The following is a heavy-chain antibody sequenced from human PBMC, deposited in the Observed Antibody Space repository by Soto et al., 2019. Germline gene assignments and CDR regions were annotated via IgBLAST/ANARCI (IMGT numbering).Heavy chain of an antibody. D-gene: IGHD3-10*01. J-gene: IGHJ4*02. CDR3: ARDYYGSGSPPLGY. CDR2: IYYSGST. Sequence: SETLSLTCTVSGGSISSGDYYWSWIRQPPGKGLEWIGNIYYSGSTYYNPSLKSRVTISVGPSKNQFSLKLSSVTAADTAVYYRARDYYGSGSPPLGYWGQGTLVTVSS. V-gene: IGHV4-39*07. CDR1: GGSISSGDYY.